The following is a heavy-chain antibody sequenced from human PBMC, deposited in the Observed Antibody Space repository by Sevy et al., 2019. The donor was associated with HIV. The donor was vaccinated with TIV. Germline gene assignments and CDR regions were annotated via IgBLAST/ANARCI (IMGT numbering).Heavy chain of an antibody. CDR2: IKEDGSEK. J-gene: IGHJ4*02. Sequence: GGSLRLSCAASGFTFSSHWMSWVRQAPGKGLEWVANIKEDGSEKYYVDSVKGRFTISRDNSKNSLYLQMNSLRVADTSIYYCAKNAGSLDSWGQGTLVTVSS. CDR3: AKNAGSLDS. CDR1: GFTFSSHW. D-gene: IGHD3-10*01. V-gene: IGHV3-7*01.